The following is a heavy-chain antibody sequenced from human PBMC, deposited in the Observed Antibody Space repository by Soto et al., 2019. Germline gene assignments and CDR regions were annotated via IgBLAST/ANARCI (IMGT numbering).Heavy chain of an antibody. J-gene: IGHJ4*02. CDR1: GGSISSSSYY. Sequence: PSETLSLTCTVSGGSISSSSYYWGWIRQPPGKGLEWIGSIYYSGSTYYNPSLKSRVTISVDTSKNQFSLKLSPVTAADTAVYYCASPSLNYDSSGYREDYWGQGTLVTVSS. CDR2: IYYSGST. V-gene: IGHV4-39*01. D-gene: IGHD3-22*01. CDR3: ASPSLNYDSSGYREDY.